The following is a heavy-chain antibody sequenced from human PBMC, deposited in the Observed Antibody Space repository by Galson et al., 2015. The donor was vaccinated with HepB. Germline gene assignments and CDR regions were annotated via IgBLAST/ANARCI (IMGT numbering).Heavy chain of an antibody. Sequence: QSGAEVKKPGESLKISCKGSGYSFTNYWITWVRQMPGKGLEWMGIIYPGDSDTRYSPSFQGQVTISADKSISTAYLQWSSLEASDTAMYFCASTDGRGWYYYGMDVWGQGTTVTVSS. D-gene: IGHD5-24*01. CDR3: ASTDGRGWYYYGMDV. V-gene: IGHV5-51*01. CDR2: IYPGDSDT. J-gene: IGHJ6*02. CDR1: GYSFTNYW.